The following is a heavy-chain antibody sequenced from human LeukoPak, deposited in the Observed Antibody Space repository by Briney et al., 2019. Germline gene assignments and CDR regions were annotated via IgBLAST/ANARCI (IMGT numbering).Heavy chain of an antibody. Sequence: PGGSLRLSCAASGFTFSSYDMQWVRQATGKGLEWVSAIGTAGDTYYPGSVKGRFTISRENAKNSLYLQMNSLRAGDTAVYYCARAHCSSTSCDDAFDIWGQGTMVTVSS. D-gene: IGHD2-2*01. CDR1: GFTFSSYD. CDR2: IGTAGDT. J-gene: IGHJ3*02. CDR3: ARAHCSSTSCDDAFDI. V-gene: IGHV3-13*01.